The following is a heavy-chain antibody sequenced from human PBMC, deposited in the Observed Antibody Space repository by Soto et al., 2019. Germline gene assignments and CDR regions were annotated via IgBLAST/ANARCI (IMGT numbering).Heavy chain of an antibody. CDR2: ISSSSRYI. CDR1: GFTFSSYS. J-gene: IGHJ4*02. Sequence: EVPLVESGGGLVKPGGSLRLSCAASGFTFSSYSMNWVRQAPGKGLEWVSSISSSSRYIYYADSVKGRFTISRDNAKNSLYLQMNSLRAEDTAVYYCARTVSAAGTIWGQGTLVTVSS. CDR3: ARTVSAAGTI. V-gene: IGHV3-21*01. D-gene: IGHD6-13*01.